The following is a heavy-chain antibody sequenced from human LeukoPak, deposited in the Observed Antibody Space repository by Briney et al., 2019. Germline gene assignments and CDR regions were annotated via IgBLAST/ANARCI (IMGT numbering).Heavy chain of an antibody. CDR2: IYYSGST. CDR3: ARDSYSVDRAVVPAAIEY. Sequence: PSETLSLTCTVSGGSISSYYWSWIRQPPGKGLEWIGYIYYSGSTNYNPSLKSRVTISVDTSKNQFSLKLSSVTAADTAVYYCARDSYSVDRAVVPAAIEYWGQGTLVTVSS. D-gene: IGHD2-2*01. V-gene: IGHV4-59*01. CDR1: GGSISSYY. J-gene: IGHJ4*02.